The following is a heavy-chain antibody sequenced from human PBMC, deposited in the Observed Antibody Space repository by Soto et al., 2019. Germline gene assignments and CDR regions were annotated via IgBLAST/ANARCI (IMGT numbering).Heavy chain of an antibody. D-gene: IGHD2-2*01. V-gene: IGHV3-48*01. CDR1: GFTFSSYS. J-gene: IGHJ5*02. CDR2: ISSSSSTI. CDR3: AREYSSSTSCPNWFDP. Sequence: EVQLVESGGGLVQPGGSLRLSCAASGFTFSSYSMNWVRQAPGKGLEWVSYISSSSSTIYYADSVKGRFTISRNNAKNSLYLQMTSLRAEDTAVYYCAREYSSSTSCPNWFDPWGQGTLVTVSS.